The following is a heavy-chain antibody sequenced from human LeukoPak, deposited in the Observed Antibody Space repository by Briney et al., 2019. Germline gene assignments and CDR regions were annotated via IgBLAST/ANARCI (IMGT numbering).Heavy chain of an antibody. V-gene: IGHV4-34*01. CDR2: INHSGST. J-gene: IGHJ4*02. CDR3: ARGLGEEYRSSTSCLLGDY. D-gene: IGHD2-2*01. CDR1: GGSFSGYY. Sequence: ESSETLSLTCAVYGGSFSGYYWSWIRQPPGKGLEWIGEINHSGSTNYNPSLKSRVTISVDTSKNQFSLKLSSVTAADTAVYYCARGLGEEYRSSTSCLLGDYWGQGTLVTVSS.